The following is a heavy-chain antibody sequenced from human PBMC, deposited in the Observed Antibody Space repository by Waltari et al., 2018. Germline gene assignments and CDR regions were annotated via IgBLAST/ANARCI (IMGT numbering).Heavy chain of an antibody. V-gene: IGHV4-34*01. Sequence: QVQLQQWGAGLFKPSETLSLACGVSTGSFSPYYWIWFRQPPGKRLEWIGEINHSGYTNNTPALRGRVTISADPSKNQVSLELNSVTAADTAVYYCARGTDYGGNYGFFWGQGTLVTVSS. D-gene: IGHD4-17*01. J-gene: IGHJ4*02. CDR2: INHSGYT. CDR3: ARGTDYGGNYGFF. CDR1: TGSFSPYY.